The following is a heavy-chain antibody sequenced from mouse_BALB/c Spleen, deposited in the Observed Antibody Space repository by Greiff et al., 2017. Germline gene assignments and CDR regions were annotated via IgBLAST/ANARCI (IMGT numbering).Heavy chain of an antibody. J-gene: IGHJ1*01. CDR2: ISSGGST. CDR3: ARNYGNYPYWYFDV. V-gene: IGHV5-6-5*01. Sequence: EVKLVESGGGLVKPGGSLKLSCAASGFTFSSYAMSWVRQTPEKRLEWVASISSGGSTYYPDSVKGRFTISRDNARNILYLQMSSLRSEDTAMYYCARNYGNYPYWYFDVWGAGTTVTVSS. D-gene: IGHD2-1*01. CDR1: GFTFSSYA.